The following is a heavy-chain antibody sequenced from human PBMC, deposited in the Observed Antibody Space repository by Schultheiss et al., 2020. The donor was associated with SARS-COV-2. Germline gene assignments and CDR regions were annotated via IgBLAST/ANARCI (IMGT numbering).Heavy chain of an antibody. Sequence: GESLKISCAASGLSFSDSALHWVRQASGKGLEWVGRIRSKANSYATEYAASVKGRFTISRDDSKNTAYLQMNSLKTEDTAVYYCTRQFCSGDNCYLNYFYYYGLDVWGQGTTVTVSS. J-gene: IGHJ6*02. CDR1: GLSFSDSA. D-gene: IGHD2-15*01. V-gene: IGHV3-73*01. CDR2: IRSKANSYAT. CDR3: TRQFCSGDNCYLNYFYYYGLDV.